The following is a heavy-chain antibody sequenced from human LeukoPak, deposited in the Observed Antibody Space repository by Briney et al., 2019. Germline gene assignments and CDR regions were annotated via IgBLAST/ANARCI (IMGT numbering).Heavy chain of an antibody. Sequence: ASVKVSCKASGGTFSSYAISWVRQAPGQGLGWMGGIIPIFGTANYAQKFQGRVTITADESTSTAYMELSSLRSEDTAVYYCAREMATIGGAFDIWGQGTMVTVSS. V-gene: IGHV1-69*13. CDR1: GGTFSSYA. J-gene: IGHJ3*02. D-gene: IGHD5-24*01. CDR3: AREMATIGGAFDI. CDR2: IIPIFGTA.